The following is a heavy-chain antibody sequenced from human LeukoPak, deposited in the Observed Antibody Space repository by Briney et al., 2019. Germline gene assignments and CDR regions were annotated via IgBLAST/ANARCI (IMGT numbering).Heavy chain of an antibody. Sequence: SEILFLTCAVYGGSFSGYYWCWIRQPPGKGLECSGEINHSGSTNYNPSIKSRVTISVDTSKIQSSLKLSSVTAADTAVYYCARRRYGSWFDPWGQGTLVTVSS. V-gene: IGHV4-34*01. CDR3: ARRRYGSWFDP. D-gene: IGHD4-17*01. CDR1: GGSFSGYY. CDR2: INHSGST. J-gene: IGHJ5*02.